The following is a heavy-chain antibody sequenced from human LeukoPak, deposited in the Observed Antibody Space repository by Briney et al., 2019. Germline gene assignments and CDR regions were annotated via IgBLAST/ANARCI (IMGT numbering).Heavy chain of an antibody. CDR1: GFTFNNYG. CDR2: ISYDGSNK. V-gene: IGHV3-30*18. Sequence: GGSLRLSCAASGFTFNNYGIYWVRQAPGKGLEWVAAISYDGSNKYYADSVKDRFSISRDNSKTTVSLQMNSLRAEDTAVYYCAKGRGTAVTSAANYWGQGTLVTVSS. J-gene: IGHJ4*02. D-gene: IGHD4-17*01. CDR3: AKGRGTAVTSAANY.